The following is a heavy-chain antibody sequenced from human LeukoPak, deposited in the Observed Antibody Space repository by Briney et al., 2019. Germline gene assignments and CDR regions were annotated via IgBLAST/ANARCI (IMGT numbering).Heavy chain of an antibody. CDR1: GYTLTELS. D-gene: IGHD5-24*01. V-gene: IGHV1-24*01. CDR2: FDPEDGET. CDR3: ARAWLGLTGDGYTADNWFDP. J-gene: IGHJ5*02. Sequence: ASVKVSCKVSGYTLTELSMHWVRQAPGKGLEWMGGFDPEDGETIYAQKLQGRVTMTTDTSTSTAYMELRSLRSDDTAVYYCARAWLGLTGDGYTADNWFDPWGQGTLVTVSS.